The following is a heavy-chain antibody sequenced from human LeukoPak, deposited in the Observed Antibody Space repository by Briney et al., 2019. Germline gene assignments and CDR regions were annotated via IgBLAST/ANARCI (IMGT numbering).Heavy chain of an antibody. CDR3: AKDRGGSYYS. CDR1: GFTFSSYG. J-gene: IGHJ4*02. D-gene: IGHD1-26*01. Sequence: GGSLRLSCAASGFTFSSYGMHWVRQAPGKGLEWVAVISYDGSNKYYADSVKGRFTIPRDNSKNTLYLQMNSLRAEDTAVYYCAKDRGGSYYSWGQGTLVTVSS. V-gene: IGHV3-30*18. CDR2: ISYDGSNK.